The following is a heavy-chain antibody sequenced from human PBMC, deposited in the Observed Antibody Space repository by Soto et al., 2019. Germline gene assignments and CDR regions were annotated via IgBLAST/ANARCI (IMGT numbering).Heavy chain of an antibody. CDR3: ARLWFGEWDAFDI. J-gene: IGHJ3*02. V-gene: IGHV4-31*03. CDR2: IYYSGST. CDR1: GGSISSGGYY. Sequence: QVQLQESGPGLVKPSQTLSLTCTVSGGSISSGGYYWSWIRQHPGKGLEWIGYIYYSGSTYYNPSLTSRVXXPXAXXKNQFPLKLSSVTAADTAVYYCARLWFGEWDAFDIWGQGTMVTVSS. D-gene: IGHD3-10*01.